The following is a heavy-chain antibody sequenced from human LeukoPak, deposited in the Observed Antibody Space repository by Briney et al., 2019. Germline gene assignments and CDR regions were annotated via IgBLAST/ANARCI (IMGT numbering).Heavy chain of an antibody. CDR3: ARGGVLRFSYTNWFDP. D-gene: IGHD3-3*01. V-gene: IGHV4-38-2*01. CDR1: GYSISSGHY. J-gene: IGHJ5*02. Sequence: TSETLSLTCAVSGYSISSGHYWGWIRQPPGKGLEWIGTIYHSGSTYYSPSLKSRVTISVDTSKNQFSLKLSSVTAADTAVYYCARGGVLRFSYTNWFDPWGQGTLVTVSS. CDR2: IYHSGST.